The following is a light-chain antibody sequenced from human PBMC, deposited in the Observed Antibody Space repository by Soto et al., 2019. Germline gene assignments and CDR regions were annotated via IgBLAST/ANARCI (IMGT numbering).Light chain of an antibody. V-gene: IGLV2-8*01. CDR3: SAYAGSLYV. CDR2: EVS. CDR1: SSDVGDYND. Sequence: QSALTQPPSASGSPGQSVTISCTGTSSDVGDYNDVSWYQQHPGKAPKLMIYEVSKRPSGVPDRFSGSKSGNTASLTVSGLQAEDEADYYCSAYAGSLYVFGTGTKVTVL. J-gene: IGLJ1*01.